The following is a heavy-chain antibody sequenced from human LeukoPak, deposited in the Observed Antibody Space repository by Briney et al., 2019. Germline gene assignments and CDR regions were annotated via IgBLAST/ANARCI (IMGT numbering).Heavy chain of an antibody. CDR3: ARASTTVWAFDI. Sequence: SETLSLTCAVSGGSISSSNWWSWVRQPPGKGLEWIGEIYHSGSTNYNPFLKSRVTISVDKSKNQFSLKLSSVTAADTAVYYCARASTTVWAFDIWGQGTMVTVSS. CDR1: GGSISSSNW. D-gene: IGHD4-17*01. V-gene: IGHV4-4*02. J-gene: IGHJ3*02. CDR2: IYHSGST.